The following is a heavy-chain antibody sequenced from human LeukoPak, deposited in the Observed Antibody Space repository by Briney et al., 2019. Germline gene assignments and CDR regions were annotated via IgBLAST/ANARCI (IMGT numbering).Heavy chain of an antibody. D-gene: IGHD3-10*01. CDR2: IYSGGST. CDR1: GFTVSSNY. V-gene: IGHV3-53*01. CDR3: ARVPGSRPFRWLDP. Sequence: PGGSLRLSCAASGFTVSSNYMSWVRQAPGKGLEWVSVIYSGGSTYYADSVKGRFTISRDNSKNTLYLQMNSLRAEDTAVYYCARVPGSRPFRWLDPWGHGTLVTVSS. J-gene: IGHJ5*02.